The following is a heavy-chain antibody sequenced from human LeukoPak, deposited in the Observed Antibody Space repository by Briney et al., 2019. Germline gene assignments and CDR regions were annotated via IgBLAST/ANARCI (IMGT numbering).Heavy chain of an antibody. J-gene: IGHJ4*02. CDR3: TRDRSRAEDD. Sequence: GGSLRLSCAASGFTFSGHWMSWVRQAPGKGLEWVANINQGGSDKYYVDSVKGRFTISRDNANNLLYLQMNSLRGGDTAVYYCTRDRSRAEDDWGQGTLVTVSS. V-gene: IGHV3-7*01. D-gene: IGHD1-14*01. CDR1: GFTFSGHW. CDR2: INQGGSDK.